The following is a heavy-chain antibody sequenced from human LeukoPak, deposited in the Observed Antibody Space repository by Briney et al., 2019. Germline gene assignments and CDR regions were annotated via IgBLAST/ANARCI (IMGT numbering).Heavy chain of an antibody. V-gene: IGHV3-23*01. J-gene: IGHJ4*02. D-gene: IGHD5-18*01. CDR1: GFTFSSYA. CDR2: ISGSGDST. CDR3: ARTSYSYGFSYFDY. Sequence: GGSLRLSCAASGFTFSSYAMSWVRQAPGEGLEWVSAISGSGDSTYYADSVKGRFTISRDNSKNTLYLQMNSLRAEDTAVYYCARTSYSYGFSYFDYWGQGTLVTVSS.